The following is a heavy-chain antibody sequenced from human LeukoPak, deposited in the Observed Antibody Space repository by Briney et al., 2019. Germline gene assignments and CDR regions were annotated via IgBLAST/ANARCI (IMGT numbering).Heavy chain of an antibody. CDR3: ARAHGSGSYYKSRNYGMDV. Sequence: PGGSLRLSCAASGFTFSSYGMHWVRQAPGKGLEWVAFIRYDGSNKYYADSVKGRFTISRDNAKNSLYLQMNSLRAEDTAVYYCARAHGSGSYYKSRNYGMDVWGQGATVTVSS. CDR2: IRYDGSNK. J-gene: IGHJ6*02. D-gene: IGHD3-10*01. V-gene: IGHV3-30*02. CDR1: GFTFSSYG.